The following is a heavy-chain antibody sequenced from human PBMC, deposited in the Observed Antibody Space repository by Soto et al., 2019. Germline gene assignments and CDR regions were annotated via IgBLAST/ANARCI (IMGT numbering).Heavy chain of an antibody. CDR1: GGSISSYY. CDR2: IYYSGST. Sequence: SETLSLTCTVSGGSISSYYWSWIRQPPGKGLEWIGYIYYSGSTNYNPSLKSRVTISVDTSKNQFSLKLSSVTAADTAVYYCARSLTGYCICIICLELEGYYDRQDVWGHGTTVTVSS. D-gene: IGHD2-2*01. V-gene: IGHV4-59*01. CDR3: ARSLTGYCICIICLELEGYYDRQDV. J-gene: IGHJ6*02.